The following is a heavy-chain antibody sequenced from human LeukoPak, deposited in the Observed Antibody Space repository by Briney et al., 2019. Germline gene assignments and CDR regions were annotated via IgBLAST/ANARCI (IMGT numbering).Heavy chain of an antibody. CDR1: GGSFSGYY. CDR2: INHSGST. Sequence: PSETLSLTCAVYGGSFSGYYWSWIRQPPGKGLEWIGEINHSGSTNYNPSLKSRVTISVDTSKNQFTRKLSSVTAADTAVYYCARWGVQGSSWSKPHQRGLGRFDPWGQGTLVTVSS. CDR3: ARWGVQGSSWSKPHQRGLGRFDP. D-gene: IGHD6-13*01. J-gene: IGHJ5*02. V-gene: IGHV4-34*01.